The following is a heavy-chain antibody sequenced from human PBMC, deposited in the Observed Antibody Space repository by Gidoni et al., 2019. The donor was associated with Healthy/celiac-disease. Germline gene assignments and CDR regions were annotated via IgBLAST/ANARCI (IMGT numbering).Heavy chain of an antibody. CDR3: ARDEASRPDIAVAPPFY. J-gene: IGHJ4*02. V-gene: IGHV3-21*01. CDR1: GFTFSSYS. D-gene: IGHD6-19*01. Sequence: EVQLVESGGGLVKPGGSLRLSCAASGFTFSSYSMNWVRQAPGKGLEWVSSISSSSSYIYYADSVKGRFTISRDNAKNSLYLQMNSLRAEDTAVYYCARDEASRPDIAVAPPFYWGQGTLVTVSS. CDR2: ISSSSSYI.